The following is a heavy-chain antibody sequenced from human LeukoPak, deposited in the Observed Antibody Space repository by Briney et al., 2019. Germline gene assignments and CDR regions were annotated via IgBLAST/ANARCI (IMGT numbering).Heavy chain of an antibody. CDR1: GCTFTDYY. CDR2: ISTSSYTI. CDR3: ARDPRSPHSAYDCGHLDH. Sequence: PGGSLRLSCAASGCTFTDYYMTWIRQAPGKGLEWISYISTSSYTIYYADSVKGRFTISRDNAKNSLYLQMNSLRVEDTAVYYFARDPRSPHSAYDCGHLDHWGQGTLVTVSS. V-gene: IGHV3-11*01. J-gene: IGHJ4*02. D-gene: IGHD5-12*01.